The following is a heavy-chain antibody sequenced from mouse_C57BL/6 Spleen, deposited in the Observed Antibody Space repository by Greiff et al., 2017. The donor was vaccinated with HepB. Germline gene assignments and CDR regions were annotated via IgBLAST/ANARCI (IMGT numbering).Heavy chain of an antibody. CDR3: ARWPSWDSYYFDY. J-gene: IGHJ2*01. Sequence: QVQLQQPGAELVMPGASVKLSCKASGYTFTSYWMHWVKQRPGQGLEWIGEIDPSDSYTNYNQKFKGKSTLTVDKSSSTAYMQLSSLTSEDSAVYYCARWPSWDSYYFDYWGQGTTLTVSS. CDR1: GYTFTSYW. D-gene: IGHD4-1*01. CDR2: IDPSDSYT. V-gene: IGHV1-69*01.